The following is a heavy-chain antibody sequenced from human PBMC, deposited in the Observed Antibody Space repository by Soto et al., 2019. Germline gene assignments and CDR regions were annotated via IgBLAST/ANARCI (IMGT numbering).Heavy chain of an antibody. J-gene: IGHJ5*01. Sequence: GGCLKLSCEASGFTFRSSAMGWVRQAPGKGLEWVSGISCCEGTTSYAESVRGRFIISRDDSKNTLYLQMNSLRGEDTALYYCAKADGQQWLLPHLESWGQGDLVTVSS. V-gene: IGHV3-23*01. CDR1: GFTFRSSA. D-gene: IGHD6-19*01. CDR2: ISCCEGTT. CDR3: AKADGQQWLLPHLES.